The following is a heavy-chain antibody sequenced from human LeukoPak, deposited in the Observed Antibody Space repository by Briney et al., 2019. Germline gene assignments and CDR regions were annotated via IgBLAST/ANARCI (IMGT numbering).Heavy chain of an antibody. CDR1: GYTFTSYA. Sequence: GASVKVSCKASGYTFTSYAMHWVRQAPGQGLEWMGWINAGNGNTKYSQKFQGRVTITRDTSASTAYMELSSLRSEDTAVYYCARGAADTAMAYLDYWGQGTLVTVSS. D-gene: IGHD5-18*01. CDR3: ARGAADTAMAYLDY. CDR2: INAGNGNT. J-gene: IGHJ4*02. V-gene: IGHV1-3*01.